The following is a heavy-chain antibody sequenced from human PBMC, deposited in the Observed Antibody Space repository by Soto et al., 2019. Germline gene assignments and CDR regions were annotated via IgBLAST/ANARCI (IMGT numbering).Heavy chain of an antibody. Sequence: QVQLVQSGAEVKKPGSSVKISCKASRGTFSYYAINWVRQAPGQGLEWMGGIIPISGTPNYAQKFQDRVTITADESTITAYMDLSSLRSEDTAVYYCATVGEAGQITLHFDFRGQGTLVTVSS. D-gene: IGHD3-16*01. J-gene: IGHJ4*02. V-gene: IGHV1-69*01. CDR3: ATVGEAGQITLHFDF. CDR1: RGTFSYYA. CDR2: IIPISGTP.